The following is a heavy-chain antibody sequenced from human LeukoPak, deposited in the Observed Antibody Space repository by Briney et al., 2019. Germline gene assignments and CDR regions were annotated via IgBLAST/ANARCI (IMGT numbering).Heavy chain of an antibody. CDR2: IYPGDSDT. CDR3: ARLDGYDSSGYYYGSDY. CDR1: GYSFTSYW. J-gene: IGHJ4*02. V-gene: IGHV5-51*01. D-gene: IGHD3-22*01. Sequence: GESLKISCTGSGYSFTSYWIGWVRQMPGKGLEWMGIIYPGDSDTRYSPSFQGQVTISADKSISTAYLQWSSLKASDTAMYYCARLDGYDSSGYYYGSDYWGQGTLVTVSS.